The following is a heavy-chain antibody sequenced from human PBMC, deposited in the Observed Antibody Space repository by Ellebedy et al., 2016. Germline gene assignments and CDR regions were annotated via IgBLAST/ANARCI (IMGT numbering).Heavy chain of an antibody. Sequence: ASVKVSCKASGYTFSAYTIHWVRQAPGQSLEWMGWINDGNYMTKYLPKFQGRLTISSDRSASTVYMELDGLRSEDTAVYFCVRDDYVSHTNDYWGQGTLVTVSS. CDR3: VRDDYVSHTNDY. CDR2: INDGNYMT. V-gene: IGHV1-3*01. CDR1: GYTFSAYT. D-gene: IGHD3-10*02. J-gene: IGHJ4*02.